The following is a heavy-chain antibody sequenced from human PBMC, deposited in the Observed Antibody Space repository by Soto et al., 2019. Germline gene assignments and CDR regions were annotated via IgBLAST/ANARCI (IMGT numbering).Heavy chain of an antibody. J-gene: IGHJ6*02. CDR3: ARAGCHGGSCYTLVGLRYGMDV. CDR1: GFILSTYA. CDR2: ISYDGHNK. D-gene: IGHD2-15*01. Sequence: QVQLVESGGGVVQPGRSLRLSCAASGFILSTYAMYWVRQAPGKGLEWVAVISYDGHNKYYADSVKGRFTISRDNSKNTPYLQMNRLRAVEPAVYYCARAGCHGGSCYTLVGLRYGMDVWGQGTTVTVSS. V-gene: IGHV3-30-3*01.